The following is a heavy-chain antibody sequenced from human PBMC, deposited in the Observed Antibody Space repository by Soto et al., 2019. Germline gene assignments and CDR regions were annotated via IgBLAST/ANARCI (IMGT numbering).Heavy chain of an antibody. J-gene: IGHJ6*02. D-gene: IGHD2-2*01. Sequence: QVQLGESGGGVVQPGRSLRLSCAASGFTFSPYGMHWVRQVPAKGLAWVAFISYDVSYKYYADSVKGRLIISRDNSTNTLYLQLNSLGAEDKAGYYCANGHHCRSTSCYLYYYGVDVWGQGTTVAVS. CDR1: GFTFSPYG. CDR2: ISYDVSYK. V-gene: IGHV3-30*18. CDR3: ANGHHCRSTSCYLYYYGVDV.